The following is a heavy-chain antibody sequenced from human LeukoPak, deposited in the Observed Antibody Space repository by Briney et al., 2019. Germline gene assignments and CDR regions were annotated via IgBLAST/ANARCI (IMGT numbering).Heavy chain of an antibody. Sequence: SETLSLTCSVSGGSIINRDYYWGWIRQSPGKGLEWIGSIYYSGRTYYNPSLQSRVTMSVGASKNQFSLKLSSVTAADTAVYYCARVAAKTVDYWGQGTLVTVSS. CDR3: ARVAAKTVDY. D-gene: IGHD2-15*01. CDR1: GGSIINRDYY. CDR2: IYYSGRT. V-gene: IGHV4-39*07. J-gene: IGHJ4*02.